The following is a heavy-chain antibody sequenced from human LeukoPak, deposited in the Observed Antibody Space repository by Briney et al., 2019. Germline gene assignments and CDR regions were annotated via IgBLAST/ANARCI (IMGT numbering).Heavy chain of an antibody. CDR3: ATRDISSGWSFDY. Sequence: SETLSLTCTVSSGSINSYHWSWLRQPAGKGLEWIGQIHTSGSTNYNPPLKSRVTMSIDTPENQFSLTIRSVTAADTAVYYCATRDISSGWSFDYWGQGTLVTVSS. D-gene: IGHD6-19*01. V-gene: IGHV4-4*07. J-gene: IGHJ4*02. CDR1: SGSINSYH. CDR2: IHTSGST.